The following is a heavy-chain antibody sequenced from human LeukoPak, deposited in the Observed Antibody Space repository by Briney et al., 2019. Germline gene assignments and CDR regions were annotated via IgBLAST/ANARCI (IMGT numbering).Heavy chain of an antibody. V-gene: IGHV3-48*03. J-gene: IGHJ4*02. CDR1: GFTFSSYE. CDR3: ARVEPPSDY. Sequence: PGGFLRLSCAASGFTFSSYEMNWVRQAPGKGLEWVSYISSSGSTIYYADSVKGRFTISRDNAKNSLYLHMNSLRAEDTAVYYCARVEPPSDYWGQGTLVTVSS. D-gene: IGHD1-14*01. CDR2: ISSSGSTI.